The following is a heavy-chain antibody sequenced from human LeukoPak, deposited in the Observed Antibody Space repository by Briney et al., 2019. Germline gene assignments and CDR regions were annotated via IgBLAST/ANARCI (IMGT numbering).Heavy chain of an antibody. V-gene: IGHV3-23*01. CDR1: GSTFSSYA. Sequence: PGGSLRLSCAASGSTFSSYAMSWVRQAPGKGLEWVSAISGSGGSTYYADSVKGRFTISRDNSKNTLYLQMNSLRAEDTAVYYCAKGSGIVVVLGYWYFDLWGRGTLVTVSS. CDR2: ISGSGGST. J-gene: IGHJ2*01. D-gene: IGHD2-2*01. CDR3: AKGSGIVVVLGYWYFDL.